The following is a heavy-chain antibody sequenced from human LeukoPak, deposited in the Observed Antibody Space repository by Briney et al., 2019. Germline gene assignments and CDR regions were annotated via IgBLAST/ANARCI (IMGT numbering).Heavy chain of an antibody. CDR2: VYHNGRT. Sequence: SETLSLTCSVSGGSISGYYWSWIRQLPGERLEWIGFVYHNGRTTYNPSLESRVTISVDTSRNQVSLNLRFVTAADTALCFCARRRAESSGPSFYYFYMDVWGKGTTVSVSS. CDR1: GGSISGYY. J-gene: IGHJ6*03. D-gene: IGHD2-8*02. V-gene: IGHV4-59*01. CDR3: ARRRAESSGPSFYYFYMDV.